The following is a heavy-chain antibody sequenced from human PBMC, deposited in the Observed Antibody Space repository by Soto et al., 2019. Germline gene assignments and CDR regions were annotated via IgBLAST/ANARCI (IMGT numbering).Heavy chain of an antibody. Sequence: QVHLLLQSGAEVKKPGSLVRVSCKASGGTPSNSAISWVRQAPGQGLEWMGGIIPVFGLVKYAQNFQGRVTITADESTNTAYMELSSLRPEDTAVYYCAGGRIVVVGSRAYYGMDVWGQGTTVTVSS. J-gene: IGHJ6*02. V-gene: IGHV1-69*01. CDR1: GGTPSNSA. CDR3: AGGRIVVVGSRAYYGMDV. CDR2: IIPVFGLV. D-gene: IGHD3-22*01.